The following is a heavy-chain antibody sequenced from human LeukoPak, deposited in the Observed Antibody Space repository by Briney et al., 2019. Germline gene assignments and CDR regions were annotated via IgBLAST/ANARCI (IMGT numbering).Heavy chain of an antibody. J-gene: IGHJ5*02. CDR1: GGSFSGYY. Sequence: SETLSLTCAVYGGSFSGYYWSWIRQPPGKGLEWIGEINHSGSTNYNLSLKSRVTISVDTSKNQFSLKLSSVTAADTAVYYCARGQDIVVVVAAHGWFDPWGQGTLVTVSS. CDR2: INHSGST. V-gene: IGHV4-34*01. CDR3: ARGQDIVVVVAAHGWFDP. D-gene: IGHD2-15*01.